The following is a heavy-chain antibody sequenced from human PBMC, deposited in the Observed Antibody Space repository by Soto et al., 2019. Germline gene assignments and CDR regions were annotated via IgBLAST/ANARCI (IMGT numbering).Heavy chain of an antibody. J-gene: IGHJ3*01. Sequence: DVQLVESGGGLIQPGGSLRLSCAASGLPFSSFWMHWVRQAPGKGLVWVARISRDGTTTTYADAVKGRFTISRDNAKNTPFLLLTNVTNGDTAGYYCGRGGGASAGAFDVWGQGTMGTVPS. CDR3: GRGGGASAGAFDV. V-gene: IGHV3-74*01. CDR2: ISRDGTTT. CDR1: GLPFSSFW. D-gene: IGHD1-26*01.